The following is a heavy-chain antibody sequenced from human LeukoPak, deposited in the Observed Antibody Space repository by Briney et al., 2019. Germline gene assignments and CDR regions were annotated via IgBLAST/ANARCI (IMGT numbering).Heavy chain of an antibody. CDR1: GVSISSSSSY. CDR2: IYYSGST. CDR3: ARSAVDYGGNWYYFDY. D-gene: IGHD4-23*01. J-gene: IGHJ4*02. Sequence: SETLSPTCSVSGVSISSSSSYWGWIRQPPGKGLEWIGSIYYSGSTYYNPSLKSRVTISVDTSKNQFSLKLSSVTAADTAVYYCARSAVDYGGNWYYFDYWGQGTLVTVSS. V-gene: IGHV4-39*07.